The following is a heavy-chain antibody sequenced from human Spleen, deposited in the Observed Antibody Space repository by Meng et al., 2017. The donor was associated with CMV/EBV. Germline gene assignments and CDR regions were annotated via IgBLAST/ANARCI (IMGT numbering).Heavy chain of an antibody. V-gene: IGHV3-23*01. CDR1: GFTFSNHA. CDR2: ISGSGGST. CDR3: AKWSFLKEVAPAAPTLQH. Sequence: GGSLRLSCAASGFTFSNHAMSWVRQAPGKGLEWVSTISGSGGSTYDGDSVKGRFTISRDNSESTLYLQMISLRAEDTAVYYCAKWSFLKEVAPAAPTLQHWGQGTLVTVSS. D-gene: IGHD2-2*01. J-gene: IGHJ1*01.